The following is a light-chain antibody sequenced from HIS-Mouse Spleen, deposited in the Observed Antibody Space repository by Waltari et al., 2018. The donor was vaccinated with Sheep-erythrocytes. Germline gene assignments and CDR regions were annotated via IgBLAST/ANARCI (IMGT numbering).Light chain of an antibody. J-gene: IGLJ1*01. Sequence: QSALTQPRSVSGSPGQSATISCTVTSSDVGGYHYVSWYQQHPGKAPKLMIYDVSKRPSGVPDRFSGSKSGNTASLTISGLQAEDEADYYCCSYAGSYTYVFGTGTKVTVL. CDR2: DVS. CDR3: CSYAGSYTYV. CDR1: SSDVGGYHY. V-gene: IGLV2-11*01.